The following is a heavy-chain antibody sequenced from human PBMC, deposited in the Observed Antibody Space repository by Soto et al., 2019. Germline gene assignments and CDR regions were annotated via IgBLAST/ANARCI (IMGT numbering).Heavy chain of an antibody. CDR3: ASVHDYSKDY. D-gene: IGHD4-4*01. V-gene: IGHV4-4*02. J-gene: IGHJ4*02. Sequence: PSETLSLTCAVSGGSISSSNCLILVRQPPGKGLEWIGEIYHSGSTNYNPSLKSRVTISVDKSKNQFSLKLSSVTAADTAVYYCASVHDYSKDYWGQGTLVTVSS. CDR1: GGSISSSNC. CDR2: IYHSGST.